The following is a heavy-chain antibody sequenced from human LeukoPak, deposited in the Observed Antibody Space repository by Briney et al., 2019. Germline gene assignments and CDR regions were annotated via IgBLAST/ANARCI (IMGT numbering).Heavy chain of an antibody. Sequence: ALVKVSYKASGYTFTGYYMHWVRQAPGQGLEWMGWINPNSGGTNYAQKFQGRVTMTRDTSISTAYMELSRLRSDDTAVYYCAREGVDWNHSVYYFDYWGQGTLVTVSS. D-gene: IGHD1-1*01. J-gene: IGHJ4*02. V-gene: IGHV1-2*02. CDR3: AREGVDWNHSVYYFDY. CDR2: INPNSGGT. CDR1: GYTFTGYY.